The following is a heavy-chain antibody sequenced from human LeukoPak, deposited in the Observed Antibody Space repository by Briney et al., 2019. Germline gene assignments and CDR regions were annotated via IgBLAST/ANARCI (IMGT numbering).Heavy chain of an antibody. CDR3: ARVDYDILTGYSPNWFDP. Sequence: GASVKVSCKASGYTFTSYDINWVRQATGQGREWMGWMNTNSGNTGYAQKFQGRVTMTRNTSINTAYMELSSLGSEDTAVYYCARVDYDILTGYSPNWFDPWGQGTLVTVSS. J-gene: IGHJ5*02. CDR2: MNTNSGNT. CDR1: GYTFTSYD. V-gene: IGHV1-8*01. D-gene: IGHD3-9*01.